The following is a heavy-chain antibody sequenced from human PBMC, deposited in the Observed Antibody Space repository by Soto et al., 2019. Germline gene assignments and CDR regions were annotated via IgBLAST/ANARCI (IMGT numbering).Heavy chain of an antibody. Sequence: SVKVSCKAYGFTFTSSAVQCVRQARGQRLEWIRWIVVGSGNTNYAQKFKERVTITRDMSTFTAYMELSSLRSEDTAVYYCAARRGYSGYDQNRGWVVRKIVNDAFDIWG. CDR2: IVVGSGNT. D-gene: IGHD5-12*01. CDR3: AARRGYSGYDQNRGWVVRKIVNDAFDI. CDR1: GFTFTSSA. V-gene: IGHV1-58*01. J-gene: IGHJ3*02.